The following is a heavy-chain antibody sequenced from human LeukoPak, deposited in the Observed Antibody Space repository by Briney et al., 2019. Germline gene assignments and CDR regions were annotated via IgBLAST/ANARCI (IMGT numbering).Heavy chain of an antibody. CDR2: INHSGST. D-gene: IGHD3-10*01. CDR3: ARSTYYYHSGSYSMDV. CDR1: GGSFSGYY. J-gene: IGHJ6*03. V-gene: IGHV4-34*01. Sequence: SETLSLTCAVYGGSFSGYYWSWIRQPPGKGLEWIGEINHSGSTNYNPSLKSRVTISVDTSKNQFSLKLSSVTAADTAVYYCARSTYYYHSGSYSMDVWGKGTTVTISS.